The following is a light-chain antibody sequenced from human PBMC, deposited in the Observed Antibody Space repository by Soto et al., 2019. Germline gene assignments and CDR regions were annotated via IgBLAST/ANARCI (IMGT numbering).Light chain of an antibody. Sequence: QSVLTQPPSVSGAPGQRVTISCTGSSSNIGAGYDVHWYQQLPGTAPKLLIYGNTNRPSGVPDRFSASKSGTSASLAITGLQAEDEADYCCQSYDSSLSCWVFGGGTKLTVL. V-gene: IGLV1-40*01. J-gene: IGLJ3*02. CDR1: SSNIGAGYD. CDR2: GNT. CDR3: QSYDSSLSCWV.